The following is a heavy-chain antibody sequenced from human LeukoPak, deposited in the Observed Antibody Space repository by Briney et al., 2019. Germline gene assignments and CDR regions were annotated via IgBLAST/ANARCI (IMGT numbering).Heavy chain of an antibody. CDR3: ARVINAYAPFDQ. Sequence: SETLSLTCTVSGGSVSSGSYYWSWIRQPPGKGLEWIGCIYYSGSTNYNPSLKSRVTISVDTSKSLFSLKLYAVTAADTAVYYCARVINAYAPFDQWGQGTLVTVSS. CDR2: IYYSGST. J-gene: IGHJ4*02. D-gene: IGHD3-22*01. V-gene: IGHV4-61*01. CDR1: GGSVSSGSYY.